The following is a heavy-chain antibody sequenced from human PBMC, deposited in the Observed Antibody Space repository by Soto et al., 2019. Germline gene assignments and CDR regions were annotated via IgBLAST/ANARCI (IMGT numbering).Heavy chain of an antibody. CDR2: INSDGSST. CDR3: ARHTIDFWSGYIRPYDY. D-gene: IGHD3-3*01. CDR1: GFTFSSYW. Sequence: GASLRLSCAASGFTFSSYWMHWVRQAPGKGLVWVSRINSDGSSTSYADSVKGRLTISRDNAKNTLYLQMNSLRAEDTAVYYCARHTIDFWSGYIRPYDYWGQGTLVTVSS. V-gene: IGHV3-74*01. J-gene: IGHJ4*02.